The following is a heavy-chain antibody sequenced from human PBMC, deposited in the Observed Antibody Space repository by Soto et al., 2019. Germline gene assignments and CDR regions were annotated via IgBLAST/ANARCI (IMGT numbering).Heavy chain of an antibody. CDR3: ARDSGYFGAFDI. CDR2: IWYDGSNK. V-gene: IGHV3-33*01. CDR1: GFTFSSYG. Sequence: PGGSLRLSCAASGFTFSSYGMHWVRQAPGKGLEWVAVIWYDGSNKYYADSVKGRFTISRDNSKNTLYLQMNSLRAEDTAVYYCARDSGYFGAFDIWGQGTMVTVSS. J-gene: IGHJ3*02. D-gene: IGHD3-22*01.